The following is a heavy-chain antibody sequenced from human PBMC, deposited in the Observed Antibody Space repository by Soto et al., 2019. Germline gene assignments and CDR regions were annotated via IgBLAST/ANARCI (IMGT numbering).Heavy chain of an antibody. V-gene: IGHV3-33*01. CDR2: IWYDGSSK. CDR3: VSSSSGWYSEA. D-gene: IGHD6-19*01. J-gene: IGHJ5*02. CDR1: GFTFSIHG. Sequence: QVQQVESGGGVVQPGSSLRLSCAASGFTFSIHGMHWVRQAPGKGLEWVALIWYDGSSKYYADSVQGRFTSSRDNSKNTLYLQMNSLGSEDTAVYYFVSSSSGWYSEAWCQGNQVTVS.